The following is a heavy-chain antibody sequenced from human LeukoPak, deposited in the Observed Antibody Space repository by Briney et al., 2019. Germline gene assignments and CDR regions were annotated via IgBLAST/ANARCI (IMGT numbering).Heavy chain of an antibody. CDR1: GFTVSSNF. CDR2: IKSKTDGGTT. J-gene: IGHJ4*02. CDR3: TTGDYIGLDY. D-gene: IGHD4-11*01. V-gene: IGHV3-15*07. Sequence: GGSLRLSCAVSGFTVSSNFMNWVRQAPGKGLEWVGRIKSKTDGGTTDYAAPVKGRFTISRDDSKNTLYLQMNSLKTEDTAVYYCTTGDYIGLDYWGQGTLVTVSS.